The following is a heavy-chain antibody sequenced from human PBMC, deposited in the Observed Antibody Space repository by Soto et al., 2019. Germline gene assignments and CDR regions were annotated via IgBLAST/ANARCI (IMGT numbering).Heavy chain of an antibody. CDR2: ISAYNGNT. CDR1: GYTFTSYG. J-gene: IGHJ1*01. Sequence: ASVQVSGKASGYTFTSYGISWVRQAPGQGLEWMGWISAYNGNTNYAQKLQGRVTMTTDTSTSTAYMELRSLRSDDTAVYYCARVGPYSVSYYHAEYFQHWGQGTLVTVSS. D-gene: IGHD1-26*01. V-gene: IGHV1-18*04. CDR3: ARVGPYSVSYYHAEYFQH.